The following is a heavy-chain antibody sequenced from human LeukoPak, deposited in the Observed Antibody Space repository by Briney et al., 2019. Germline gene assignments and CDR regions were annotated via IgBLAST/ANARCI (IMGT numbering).Heavy chain of an antibody. CDR2: INQDGSEK. J-gene: IGHJ4*02. D-gene: IGHD2-15*01. CDR1: GFTFSSYW. V-gene: IGHV3-7*04. Sequence: GGSLRLSCAASGFTFSSYWMSWFRQAPGKGLEWVANINQDGSEKYYVDSVKGRFTISRDNAKNSLYLQMNSLRAEDTALYYCARGRYCSGGSCYSDYWGQGTLVTVSS. CDR3: ARGRYCSGGSCYSDY.